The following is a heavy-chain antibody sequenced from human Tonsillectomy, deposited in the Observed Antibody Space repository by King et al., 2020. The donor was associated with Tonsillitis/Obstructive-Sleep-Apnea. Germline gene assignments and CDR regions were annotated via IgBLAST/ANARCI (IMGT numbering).Heavy chain of an antibody. J-gene: IGHJ4*02. V-gene: IGHV2-5*02. CDR2: ISWDDDK. CDR3: AHIGQGENYFDY. Sequence: FTLQESGPTLVKPTQTLTLTCTFSGFSLSTSGVGVGWIRQPPGKALEWLALISWDDDKRYSPSLKSRLTITKDTSKNQVVLTMTNMDPVDTATYYCAHIGQGENYFDYWGQGTLVTVPS. CDR1: GFSLSTSGVG.